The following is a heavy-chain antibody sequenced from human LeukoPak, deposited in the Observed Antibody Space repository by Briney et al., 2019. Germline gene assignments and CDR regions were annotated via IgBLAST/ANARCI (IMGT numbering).Heavy chain of an antibody. CDR2: ISAYNGNT. J-gene: IGHJ4*02. CDR1: GYTFTSYG. V-gene: IGHV1-18*01. Sequence: ASVKVSCKASGYTFTSYGISWVRQAPGQGLEWMGWISAYNGNTNYAQKPQGRVTMTTDTSTSTAYMELRSLRSDDTAVYYCARTPLYYVVVPAAYYYWGQGTLVTVSS. CDR3: ARTPLYYVVVPAAYYY. D-gene: IGHD2-2*01.